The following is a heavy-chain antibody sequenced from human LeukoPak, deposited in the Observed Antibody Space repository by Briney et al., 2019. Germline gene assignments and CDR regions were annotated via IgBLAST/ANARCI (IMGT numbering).Heavy chain of an antibody. V-gene: IGHV4-59*08. CDR2: IYYSGST. CDR3: ARHDSSSSYDAFDI. J-gene: IGHJ3*02. CDR1: GGSISSYY. Sequence: SETLSLTCTVSGGSISSYYWSWIRQPPGKGLEWIGYIYYSGSTNYSPSLKSRVTISVDTSKNQFSLKLSSVTAADTAVYYCARHDSSSSYDAFDIWGQGTMVTVSS. D-gene: IGHD6-13*01.